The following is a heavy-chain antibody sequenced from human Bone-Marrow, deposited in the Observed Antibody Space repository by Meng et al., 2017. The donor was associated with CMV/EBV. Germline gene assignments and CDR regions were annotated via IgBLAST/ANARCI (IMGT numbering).Heavy chain of an antibody. J-gene: IGHJ1*01. CDR1: GYTFTGYY. CDR3: ARAGSYYGGKANLQH. CDR2: INPNSGGT. Sequence: ASVKVSCKASGYTFTGYYMHWVRQAPGQGLEWMGWINPNSGGTNYAQKFQGRVTMTRDTSISTAYMELSRLRSDDTAVYYCARAGSYYGGKANLQHWGQGTLVTVSS. D-gene: IGHD4-23*01. V-gene: IGHV1-2*02.